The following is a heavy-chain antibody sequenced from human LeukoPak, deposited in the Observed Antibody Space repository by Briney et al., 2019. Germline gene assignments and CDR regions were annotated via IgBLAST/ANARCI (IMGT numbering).Heavy chain of an antibody. J-gene: IGHJ5*02. CDR1: GGSISSSVHY. Sequence: PSETLSLTCTVSGGSISSSVHYWGWIRQPPGKGLEWIGSIYYGGNTYYNPSLKSRVTISLDTSKNQFSLKLSSVTAADTAVYYCASDKQLWGWFDPWGQGTLVTVSS. CDR2: IYYGGNT. V-gene: IGHV4-39*07. CDR3: ASDKQLWGWFDP. D-gene: IGHD5-18*01.